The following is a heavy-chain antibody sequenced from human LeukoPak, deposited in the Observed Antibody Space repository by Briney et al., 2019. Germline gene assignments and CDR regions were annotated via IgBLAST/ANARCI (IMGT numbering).Heavy chain of an antibody. CDR1: GYTFTSYG. J-gene: IGHJ4*02. D-gene: IGHD3-16*01. V-gene: IGHV1-18*01. CDR3: ARDYDYVPDF. CDR2: IDASNGNT. Sequence: GASVKVSCKAPGYTFTSYGISWVRQAPGQGLEWMGWIDASNGNTNYAQKVQGRVTITTDTSTTTAYMEVRSLRFDDTAVYYCARDYDYVPDFWGQGTLVTVSS.